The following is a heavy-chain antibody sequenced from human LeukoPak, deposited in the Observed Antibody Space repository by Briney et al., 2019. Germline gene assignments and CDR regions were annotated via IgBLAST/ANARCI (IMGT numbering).Heavy chain of an antibody. V-gene: IGHV5-10-1*01. CDR1: GYSFTSYW. CDR3: ARVIVVVVAASGMDV. CDR2: IDPSDSYT. Sequence: GESLKISCKGSGYSFTSYWIGWVRQMPGKGLEWMGRIDPSDSYTNYSPSFQGHVTISADKSISTAYLQWSSLKASDTAMYYCARVIVVVVAASGMDVWGQGTTVTVSS. D-gene: IGHD2-15*01. J-gene: IGHJ6*02.